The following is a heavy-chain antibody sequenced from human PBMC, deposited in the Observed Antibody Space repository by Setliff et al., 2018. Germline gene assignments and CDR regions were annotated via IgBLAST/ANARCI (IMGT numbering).Heavy chain of an antibody. D-gene: IGHD3-3*01. V-gene: IGHV1-69*06. CDR2: IIPIFGTA. J-gene: IGHJ6*02. CDR3: ARGPRITIFGVVSLSLYGMDV. CDR1: GYTFTSYG. Sequence: SVKVSCKASGYTFTSYGISWVRQAPGQGLGWMGRIIPIFGTANYAQKFQGRVTITADKSTSTAYMELSSLRSEDTAVYYCARGPRITIFGVVSLSLYGMDVWGQGTTVTVSS.